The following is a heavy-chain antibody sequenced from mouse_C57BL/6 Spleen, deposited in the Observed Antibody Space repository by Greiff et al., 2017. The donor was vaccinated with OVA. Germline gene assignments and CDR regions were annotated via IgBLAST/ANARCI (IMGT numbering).Heavy chain of an antibody. J-gene: IGHJ4*01. V-gene: IGHV2-2*01. CDR3: ARKGGFPYAMDY. Sequence: VQLVESGPGLVQPSQSLSITCTVSGFSLTSYGVHWVRQSPGKGLEWLGVIWSGGSTDDKAAFIYSLSISNENSKTQVFFKKNSLQADDTAIYYCARKGGFPYAMDYWGQGATVTVAS. CDR2: IWSGGST. CDR1: GFSLTSYG.